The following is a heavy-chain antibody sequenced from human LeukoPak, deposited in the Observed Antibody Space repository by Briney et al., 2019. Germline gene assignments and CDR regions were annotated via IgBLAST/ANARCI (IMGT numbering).Heavy chain of an antibody. CDR1: GYTFTSYG. CDR2: ISAYNGNT. Sequence: ASVKVSSKASGYTFTSYGISWVRQAPGQGLEWTGWISAYNGNTNYAQKLQGRVTMTTDTSTSTAYMELRSLRSDDTAVYYGARVGQESITGTTLYGYGGQGTLVTVSS. CDR3: ARVGQESITGTTLYGY. V-gene: IGHV1-18*01. D-gene: IGHD1-7*01. J-gene: IGHJ4*02.